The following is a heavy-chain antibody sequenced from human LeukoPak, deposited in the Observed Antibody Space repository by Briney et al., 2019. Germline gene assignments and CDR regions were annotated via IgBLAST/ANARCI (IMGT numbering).Heavy chain of an antibody. D-gene: IGHD2-15*01. CDR2: IYYSGST. CDR3: ARGPDIVVVSGWFDP. CDR1: GGSISSYY. Sequence: SETLSLTCTVSGGSISSYYWSWIRQPPGKGLEWIGYIYYSGSTNYSPSLKSRVTISVDTSKNQFSLKLSSVTAADTAVYYCARGPDIVVVSGWFDPWGQGTLVTVSS. V-gene: IGHV4-59*01. J-gene: IGHJ5*02.